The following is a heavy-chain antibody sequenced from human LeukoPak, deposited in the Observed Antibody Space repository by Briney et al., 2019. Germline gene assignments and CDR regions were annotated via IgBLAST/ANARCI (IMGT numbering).Heavy chain of an antibody. CDR3: TRAPSNYDFWSGTPIY. CDR2: ISYDGSNK. V-gene: IGHV3-30-3*01. CDR1: GFTFSSYA. D-gene: IGHD3-3*01. J-gene: IGHJ4*02. Sequence: GRSLRLSCAASGFTFSSYAMHWVRQAPGKGLEWVAVISYDGSNKYYADSVKGRFTISRDNSKNTLYLQMNSLKTEDTAVYYCTRAPSNYDFWSGTPIYWGQGTLVTVSS.